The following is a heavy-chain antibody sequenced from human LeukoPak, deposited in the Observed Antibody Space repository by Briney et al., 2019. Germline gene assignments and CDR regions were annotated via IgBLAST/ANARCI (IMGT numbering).Heavy chain of an antibody. CDR2: VFYSATT. CDR3: AREGGSGSGRGLDY. Sequence: SETLSLTCAVSGGSISSGGNSWSWIRQPPGQGLEWIGYVFYSATTYYNPSLKSRVTISLDTSKNHFSLRLSSVTAADTAMYYCAREGGSGSGRGLDYWGQGTLVTVSS. CDR1: GGSISSGGNS. V-gene: IGHV4-30-4*07. J-gene: IGHJ4*02. D-gene: IGHD3-10*01.